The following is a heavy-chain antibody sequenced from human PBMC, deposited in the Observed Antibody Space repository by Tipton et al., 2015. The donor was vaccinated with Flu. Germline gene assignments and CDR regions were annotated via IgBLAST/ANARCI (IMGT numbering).Heavy chain of an antibody. CDR2: IKQDGSQK. J-gene: IGHJ5*02. CDR3: ARAWAAAGSA. D-gene: IGHD6-13*01. CDR1: GFTLSGYW. Sequence: GSLRLSCVASGFTLSGYWMSWVRQAPGKGLEWVANIKQDGSQKYYVDSVKGRFIISRDNARNSLYLQMNSLRSEDTALYYCARAWAAAGSAWGQGTLVTVPS. V-gene: IGHV3-7*01.